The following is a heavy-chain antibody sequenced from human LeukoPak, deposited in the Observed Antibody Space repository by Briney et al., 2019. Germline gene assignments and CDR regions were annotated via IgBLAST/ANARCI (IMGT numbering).Heavy chain of an antibody. CDR2: IIPIFGTA. CDR3: ARVSFRGYSYGYWFDP. Sequence: GASVTVSCTASGGTFSSYAISWVRQAPGQGLEWMGGIIPIFGTANYAQKFQGRVTITADESTSTAYMELSSLRSEDTAVYYCARVSFRGYSYGYWFDPWGQGTLVTVSS. J-gene: IGHJ5*02. D-gene: IGHD5-18*01. V-gene: IGHV1-69*13. CDR1: GGTFSSYA.